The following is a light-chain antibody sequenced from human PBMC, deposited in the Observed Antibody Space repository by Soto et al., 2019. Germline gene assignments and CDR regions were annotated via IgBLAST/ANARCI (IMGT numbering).Light chain of an antibody. J-gene: IGKJ5*01. CDR2: AAS. V-gene: IGKV1-9*01. Sequence: DILLTQSPSFLAASVGDRVTITCRASQGISSYLAWYQQKPGKAPKLLIYAASTLQSGVPSRFSGSGSGTEFTLTISSLQPEDFAIYYWQPLNSYTLTLGPGPRLEIK. CDR1: QGISSY. CDR3: QPLNSYTLT.